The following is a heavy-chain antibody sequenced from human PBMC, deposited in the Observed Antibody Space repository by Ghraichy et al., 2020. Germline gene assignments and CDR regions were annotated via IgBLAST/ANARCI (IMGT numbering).Heavy chain of an antibody. D-gene: IGHD2-2*01. CDR1: GGSISSGGYD. V-gene: IGHV4-31*03. CDR3: ARSPEAYCSTSCAAPYYSYYMDV. Sequence: SETLSLTCSVSGGSISSGGYDWSWIRQHPGKGLEWIGYIYYSGSSYYNPSLKSRVSISVDTSKNQFSLKLSSVTAADTAVYYCARSPEAYCSTSCAAPYYSYYMDVWGKGTTVTVSS. CDR2: IYYSGSS. J-gene: IGHJ6*03.